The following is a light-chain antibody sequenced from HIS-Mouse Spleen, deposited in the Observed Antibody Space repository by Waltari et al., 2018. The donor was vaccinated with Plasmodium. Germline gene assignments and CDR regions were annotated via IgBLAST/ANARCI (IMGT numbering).Light chain of an antibody. Sequence: QSVLTQPPSVSAAPGQKVTISCSGSSSNIGTNYVSWYQQLPGTAPKLLIYDNQNRPSGIPDRCSCSKSCTSATLGITGRQTGDEADYYCGTWDSSLSAGVVFGGGTKLTVL. CDR3: GTWDSSLSAGVV. J-gene: IGLJ2*01. CDR1: SSNIGTNY. V-gene: IGLV1-51*01. CDR2: DNQ.